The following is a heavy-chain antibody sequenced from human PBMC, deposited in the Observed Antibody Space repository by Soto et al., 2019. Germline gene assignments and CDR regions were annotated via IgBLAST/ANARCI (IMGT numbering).Heavy chain of an antibody. J-gene: IGHJ6*02. CDR1: GFTFSSYG. CDR2: ISYDGSNK. D-gene: IGHD2-2*01. Sequence: GGSLRLSCAASGFTFSSYGMRWVRQAPGKGLEWVAVISYDGSNKYYADSVKGRFTISRDNSKNTLYLQMNSLRAEDTAVYYCAKDHCSSTSCYYYYYGMDVWGQGTTVTVSS. CDR3: AKDHCSSTSCYYYYYGMDV. V-gene: IGHV3-30*18.